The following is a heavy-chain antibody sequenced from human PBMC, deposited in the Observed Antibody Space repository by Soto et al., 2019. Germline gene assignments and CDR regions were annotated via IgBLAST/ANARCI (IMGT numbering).Heavy chain of an antibody. J-gene: IGHJ6*03. D-gene: IGHD5-18*01. CDR2: IYYSGST. Sequence: SDTLSLTCTVSCCSISSSSYYWGSNSQPPGKGLEWIGSIYYSGSTYYNPSLKSRVTISVDTSKNQFSLKLSSVTAADTAVYYCARHLPGWDTAMGRLDVWGKGTTVT. V-gene: IGHV4-39*01. CDR3: ARHLPGWDTAMGRLDV. CDR1: CCSISSSSYY.